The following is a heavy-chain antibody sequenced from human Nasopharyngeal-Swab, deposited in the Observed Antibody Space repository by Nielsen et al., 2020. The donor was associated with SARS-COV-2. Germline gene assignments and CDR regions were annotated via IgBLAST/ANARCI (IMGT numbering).Heavy chain of an antibody. Sequence: GGSLRLSCAASGFTFSNAWMSWVRQAPGKGLEWVAVMWYDGSSKKYGNSVKGRFTISRDNSKKTLYLQMNSLRAEDTAVYYCARDLMAAPDYWGQGTLVTVSS. CDR1: GFTFSNAW. CDR2: MWYDGSSK. V-gene: IGHV3-33*08. J-gene: IGHJ4*02. D-gene: IGHD6-13*01. CDR3: ARDLMAAPDY.